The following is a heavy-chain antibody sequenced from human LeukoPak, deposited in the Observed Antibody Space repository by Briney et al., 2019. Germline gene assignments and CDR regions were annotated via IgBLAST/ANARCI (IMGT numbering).Heavy chain of an antibody. CDR3: ARGRVSSSSWSSTYYYYFYMDV. D-gene: IGHD6-13*01. J-gene: IGHJ6*03. CDR2: IYTSGST. Sequence: PSETLSLTCTVSGGSISSYYWSWIRQPPGKGLEWIGRIYTSGSTNYNPSLKSRVTISVDTSKNQFSLKLSSVTAADTAVYFCARGRVSSSSWSSTYYYYFYMDVWGKGTTVTVSS. V-gene: IGHV4-4*07. CDR1: GGSISSYY.